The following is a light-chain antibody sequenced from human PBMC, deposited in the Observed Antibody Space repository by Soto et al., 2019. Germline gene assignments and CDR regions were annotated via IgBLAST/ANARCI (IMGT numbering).Light chain of an antibody. J-gene: IGKJ1*01. CDR2: GVS. CDR1: QSISNNY. V-gene: IGKV3-20*01. CDR3: QHSTA. Sequence: EIVLTQSPGTLSLSPGERATLSCRASQSISNNYLAWYQQRPGQAPRLLIYGVSSRATGIADRFSGSGSGTAFTLTISRLEPEDFAMYYCQHSTAFGQGTRVEI.